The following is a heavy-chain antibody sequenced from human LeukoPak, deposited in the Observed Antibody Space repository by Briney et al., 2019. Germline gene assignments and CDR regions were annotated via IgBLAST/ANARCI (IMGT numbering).Heavy chain of an antibody. CDR1: GYTFTGYY. V-gene: IGHV1-2*02. CDR2: INPNSGGT. CDR3: ARTHCSGGSCYWGGYYFDY. J-gene: IGHJ4*02. D-gene: IGHD2-15*01. Sequence: ASVKVSCKASGYTFTGYYMHWVRQAPGQGLEWMGWINPNSGGTNYAQKFQGRVTMTRDTSTSTAYMELRSLRSDDTAVYYCARTHCSGGSCYWGGYYFDYWGQGTLVTVSS.